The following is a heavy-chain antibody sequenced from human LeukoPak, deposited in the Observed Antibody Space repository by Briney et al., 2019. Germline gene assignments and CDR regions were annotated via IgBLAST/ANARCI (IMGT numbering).Heavy chain of an antibody. Sequence: GGSLRLSCAASEFTFSSYYMSWVRQAPGKGLEWVSSISTSSSYIYYADSVKGRFTISRDNAKNSLYLQMNSLRAEDTAVYYCAELGITMIGGVWGKGTTVTISS. CDR3: AELGITMIGGV. V-gene: IGHV3-21*01. J-gene: IGHJ6*04. CDR2: ISTSSSYI. CDR1: EFTFSSYY. D-gene: IGHD3-10*02.